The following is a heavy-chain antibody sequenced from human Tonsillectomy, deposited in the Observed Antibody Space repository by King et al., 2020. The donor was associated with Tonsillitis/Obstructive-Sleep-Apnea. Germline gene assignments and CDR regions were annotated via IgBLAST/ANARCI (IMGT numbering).Heavy chain of an antibody. CDR2: IRSKANSYAT. V-gene: IGHV3-73*01. CDR3: TTGYGDY. Sequence: VQLVESGGGLVQPGGSLKLSCAASGFTFSDSTMHWVHQASGQGLEWVGRIRSKANSYATVYAASVKGRFTISRDDSKNTAYLQMNSLKTEDTAVYHCTTGYGDYWGQGTLVTVSS. J-gene: IGHJ4*02. CDR1: GFTFSDST. D-gene: IGHD5-12*01.